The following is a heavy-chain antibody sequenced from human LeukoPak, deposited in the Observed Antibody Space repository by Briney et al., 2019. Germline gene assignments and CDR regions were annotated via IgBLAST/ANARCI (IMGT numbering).Heavy chain of an antibody. J-gene: IGHJ5*02. D-gene: IGHD5-12*01. CDR2: IYTSGST. CDR3: ASHSGYDLNWFDP. Sequence: PSQTLSLTCTVSGGSISSGLYYWSWIRQPAGKGLEWIGRIYTSGSTNYNPSLKSRVTMSVDTSKNQFSLKLSSVTAADTAVYYCASHSGYDLNWFDPWGQGTLVTVSS. CDR1: GGSISSGLYY. V-gene: IGHV4-61*02.